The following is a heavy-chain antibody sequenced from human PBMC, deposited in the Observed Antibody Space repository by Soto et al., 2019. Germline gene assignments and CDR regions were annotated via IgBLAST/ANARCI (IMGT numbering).Heavy chain of an antibody. CDR1: VFTCSSNG. CDR3: ARDGRDCADGACYFHH. Sequence: PGGSLRLSCAASVFTCSSNGMNWCRQAPGKGLEWVSYISSSSSIVYYADSVKGRFTISRDNAKNSLYLQMDSLRDEDTAVYYCARDGRDCADGACYFHHWGQGTLVTVSS. CDR2: ISSSSSIV. V-gene: IGHV3-48*02. D-gene: IGHD2-8*01. J-gene: IGHJ1*01.